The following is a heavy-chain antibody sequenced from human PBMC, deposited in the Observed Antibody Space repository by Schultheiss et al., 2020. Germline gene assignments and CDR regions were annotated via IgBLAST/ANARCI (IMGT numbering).Heavy chain of an antibody. CDR1: GITFGDYA. CDR3: TSIQLWTHDY. Sequence: GGSLRLSCTASGITFGDYAMSWVRQAPGKGLEWVGFIKSKAYGGTTEYAASVKGRFTISRDDSKSIAYLQMNSLKTEDTAVYYCTSIQLWTHDYWGQGTLVTVSS. D-gene: IGHD5-18*01. V-gene: IGHV3-49*04. CDR2: IKSKAYGGTT. J-gene: IGHJ4*02.